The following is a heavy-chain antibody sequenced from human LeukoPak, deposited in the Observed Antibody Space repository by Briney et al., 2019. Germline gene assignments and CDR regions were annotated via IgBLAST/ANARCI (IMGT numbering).Heavy chain of an antibody. CDR1: GFTFSSYG. Sequence: GGSLRLSCAASGFTFSSYGMHWVRQAPGKGLEWVAVIWYDGSNKYYADSVKGRFTIFRDNSKNTLYLQMNSLRAEDTAVYYCAKERGYGGNGPIDYWGQGTLVTVSS. D-gene: IGHD4-23*01. J-gene: IGHJ4*02. CDR2: IWYDGSNK. CDR3: AKERGYGGNGPIDY. V-gene: IGHV3-33*06.